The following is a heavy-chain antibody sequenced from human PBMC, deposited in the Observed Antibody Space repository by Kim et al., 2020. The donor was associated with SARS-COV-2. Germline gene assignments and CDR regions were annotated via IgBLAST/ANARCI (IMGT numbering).Heavy chain of an antibody. V-gene: IGHV3-30*02. Sequence: VEGRSTITRDNSKNKLYLQMNSLRAEDTAVYYCAKDLSPPSFYGSGTWGYWGQGTLVTVSS. J-gene: IGHJ4*02. CDR3: AKDLSPPSFYGSGTWGY. D-gene: IGHD3-10*01.